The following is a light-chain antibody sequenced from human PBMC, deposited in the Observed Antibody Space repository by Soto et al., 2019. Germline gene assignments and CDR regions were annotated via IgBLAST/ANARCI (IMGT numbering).Light chain of an antibody. V-gene: IGKV1-5*01. Sequence: DIQMTQSPSTLSASVGDRVTITCRASQSIGDWLAWYQQKPGKAPKLLTHTASSLDSGVPSRFSGSGSGTEFTLTISSLQPDDFATYYCQQYHSYRAFGQGTKVEI. J-gene: IGKJ1*01. CDR2: TAS. CDR1: QSIGDW. CDR3: QQYHSYRA.